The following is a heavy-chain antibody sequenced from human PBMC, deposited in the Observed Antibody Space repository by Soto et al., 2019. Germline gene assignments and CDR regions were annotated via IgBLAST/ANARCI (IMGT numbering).Heavy chain of an antibody. CDR3: AKEFLATPSYYYYMDV. Sequence: PGGSLRLSCAASGFTFSSYGMHWVRQAPGKGLEWVAVISYDGSNKYYADSVKGRFTISRDNSKNTLYLQMNSLRAEDTAVYYCAKEFLATPSYYYYMDVWGKGTTVTVSS. CDR2: ISYDGSNK. CDR1: GFTFSSYG. J-gene: IGHJ6*03. V-gene: IGHV3-30*18.